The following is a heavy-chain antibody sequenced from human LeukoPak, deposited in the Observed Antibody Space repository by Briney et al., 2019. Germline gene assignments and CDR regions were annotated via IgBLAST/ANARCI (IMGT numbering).Heavy chain of an antibody. V-gene: IGHV3-23*01. D-gene: IGHD3-22*01. Sequence: PGRSLRLSCAASGFTFSSYAMSWVRQAPGKGLEWVSAISGSGGSTYYADSVKGRFTISRDNSKNTLYLQMNSLRAEDTAVYYCAKDYYDSSSTYYCDYWGQGTLVTVSS. CDR2: ISGSGGST. CDR1: GFTFSSYA. CDR3: AKDYYDSSSTYYCDY. J-gene: IGHJ4*02.